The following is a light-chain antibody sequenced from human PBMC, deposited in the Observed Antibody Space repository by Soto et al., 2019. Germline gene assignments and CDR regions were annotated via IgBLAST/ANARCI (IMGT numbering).Light chain of an antibody. J-gene: IGLJ2*01. Sequence: QSVLTQPPSESEAPRQRVTISCSGSSSNIGNNAVNWYQQLPGKAPKLLIYYDDLLPSGVSDRFSGSKSGTSASLAISGLQSEDEAHYYCAAWDDSLNGVVFGGGTKLTLL. CDR3: AAWDDSLNGVV. V-gene: IGLV1-36*01. CDR2: YDD. CDR1: SSNIGNNA.